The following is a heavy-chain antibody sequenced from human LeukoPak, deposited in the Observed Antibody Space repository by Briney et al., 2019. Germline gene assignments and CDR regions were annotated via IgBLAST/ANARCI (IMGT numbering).Heavy chain of an antibody. CDR1: GYTFTGYY. CDR2: INPNSGGT. D-gene: IGHD2-2*01. J-gene: IGHJ4*02. CDR3: ARDSCSSTSCLSIDDY. V-gene: IGHV1-2*02. Sequence: ASVKVSCKASGYTFTGYYMHWVRQAPGQGLEWMGWINPNSGGTNYAQKFQGRVTMTRDTSISTVYMELGRLRSDDTAVYYCARDSCSSTSCLSIDDYWGQGTLVTVSS.